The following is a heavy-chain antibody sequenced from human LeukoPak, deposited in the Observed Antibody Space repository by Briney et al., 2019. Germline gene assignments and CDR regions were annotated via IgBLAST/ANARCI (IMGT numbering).Heavy chain of an antibody. Sequence: GGSLRLSCAASGFTVSSNYMSWVRQPPGKGLEWVSVIYSGGSTYYADSVKGRFTISRDNSKNTLYLQMNSLRAEDTAVYYCARANYGSGSYNYWGQGTLVTVSS. CDR1: GFTVSSNY. D-gene: IGHD3-10*01. CDR3: ARANYGSGSYNY. V-gene: IGHV3-66*01. CDR2: IYSGGST. J-gene: IGHJ4*02.